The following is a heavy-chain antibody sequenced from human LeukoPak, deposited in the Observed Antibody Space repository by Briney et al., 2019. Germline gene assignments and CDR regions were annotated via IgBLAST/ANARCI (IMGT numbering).Heavy chain of an antibody. V-gene: IGHV4-59*08. Sequence: SETLSLTCTVSGGSINNYYWSWIRQSPGLGRDGIGYVHYSGSTNYTPSLKSRVTISVDTSKNQFSLRLSSVTAADTAVYYCARRDYVAYWYFDLWGRGTLVTVSS. D-gene: IGHD4-17*01. CDR2: VHYSGST. J-gene: IGHJ2*01. CDR1: GGSINNYY. CDR3: ARRDYVAYWYFDL.